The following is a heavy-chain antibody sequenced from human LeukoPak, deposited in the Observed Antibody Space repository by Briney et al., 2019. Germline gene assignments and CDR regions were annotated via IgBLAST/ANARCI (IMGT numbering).Heavy chain of an antibody. CDR2: IYNSGRT. Sequence: AETLSLTCAVSGDSISSYYWSWIRQPPGKGLEWIGYIYNSGRTDYNPALKSRVTISIDTSKNQFSLKLSSVTAADSALYFCAKLESPYYYAMDVWGQGTTVTVSS. J-gene: IGHJ6*02. CDR3: AKLESPYYYAMDV. V-gene: IGHV4-59*01. D-gene: IGHD3-3*01. CDR1: GDSISSYY.